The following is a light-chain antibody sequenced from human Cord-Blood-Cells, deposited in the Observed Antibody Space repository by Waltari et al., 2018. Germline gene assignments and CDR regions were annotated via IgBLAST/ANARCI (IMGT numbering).Light chain of an antibody. CDR1: QGISSY. Sequence: AIRMTQSPSSFSASTGDRVTITCRASQGISSYLAWYQQKPGKAPKLLIYAASTLQSGVPSRFSGSGSWTDFTLTISCLQSEDFATYYCQQYYSYQWTFGQATKVEIK. CDR3: QQYYSYQWT. J-gene: IGKJ1*01. V-gene: IGKV1-8*01. CDR2: AAS.